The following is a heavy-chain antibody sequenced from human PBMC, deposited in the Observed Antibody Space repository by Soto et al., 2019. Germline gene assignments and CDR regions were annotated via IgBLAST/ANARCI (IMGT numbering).Heavy chain of an antibody. CDR3: AKKVNSGPGSQYFDY. V-gene: IGHV3-23*01. CDR2: FRSGGDDGTT. Sequence: GVSLRLSCVASGFTLSSYSMSWVRQSPGKGLEWVSGFRSGGDDGTTYYADSVKGRFTISRDNSKNTLFLQMNSLRAEDTAIYYCAKKVNSGPGSQYFDYWGQGTLLTVSS. J-gene: IGHJ4*02. D-gene: IGHD3-10*01. CDR1: GFTLSSYS.